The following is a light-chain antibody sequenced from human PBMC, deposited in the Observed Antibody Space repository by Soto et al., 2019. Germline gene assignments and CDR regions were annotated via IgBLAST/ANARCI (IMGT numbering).Light chain of an antibody. CDR3: QHYNSYSEA. CDR1: QTISSW. V-gene: IGKV1-5*03. J-gene: IGKJ1*01. CDR2: KAS. Sequence: DIQMNQSTYTLSASVGDRVTITCRASQTISSWLAWYRQKPGKAPKLLIYKASTLKSGVPSRFSGSGSGTEFTLTISSLQPDDFATYYCQHYNSYSEAFGQGTKVDIK.